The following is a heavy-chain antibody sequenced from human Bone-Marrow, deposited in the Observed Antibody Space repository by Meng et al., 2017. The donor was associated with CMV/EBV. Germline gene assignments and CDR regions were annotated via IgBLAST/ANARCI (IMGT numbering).Heavy chain of an antibody. CDR1: GYTFTDYD. CDR2: VTPKSGSA. J-gene: IGHJ3*02. Sequence: ASVKVSCKASGYTFTDYDINWVRQAAGQGLEWMGWVTPKSGSADYARKFQGRVTMTTDTSIGTAYMELSRLRSDDTAVYYCARGSPLTGTLLAYCGGDCYSPAFDIWGQGTMVTVSS. D-gene: IGHD2-21*01. V-gene: IGHV1-8*01. CDR3: ARGSPLTGTLLAYCGGDCYSPAFDI.